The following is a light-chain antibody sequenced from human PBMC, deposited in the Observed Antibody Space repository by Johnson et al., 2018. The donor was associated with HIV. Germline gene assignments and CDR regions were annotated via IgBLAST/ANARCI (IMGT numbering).Light chain of an antibody. CDR2: DNN. V-gene: IGLV1-51*01. CDR1: SSNIGNSY. CDR3: GSWDSSLSAFV. J-gene: IGLJ1*01. Sequence: QSVLTQPPSVSAAPGQKVTISCSGSSSNIGNSYVSWYQQLPGTAPKLLIYDNNKRPSEIPDRFSGSKSGTSATLGITGLQTGDETDYYCGSWDSSLSAFVVGTGTKVTVL.